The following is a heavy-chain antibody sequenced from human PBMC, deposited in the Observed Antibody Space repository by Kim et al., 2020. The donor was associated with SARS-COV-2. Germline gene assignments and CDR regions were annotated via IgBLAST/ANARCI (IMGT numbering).Heavy chain of an antibody. CDR3: ARDNYYTVDV. CDR2: IVSDGSTT. J-gene: IGHJ6*02. V-gene: IGHV3-74*01. CDR1: GFSFSTTW. Sequence: GGSLRLSCAASGFSFSTTWMHWVRQAPGKGLVWVSLIVSDGSTTTYADSVKGRFTISRDNADNTLYLQMNSLRAEDTAVYYCARDNYYTVDVWGQGTTVT.